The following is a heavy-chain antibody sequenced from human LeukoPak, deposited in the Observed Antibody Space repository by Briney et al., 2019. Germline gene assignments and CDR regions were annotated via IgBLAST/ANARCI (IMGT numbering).Heavy chain of an antibody. CDR3: ARPPDNYYYYYMDV. V-gene: IGHV3-30*03. CDR2: ISYDGSNK. Sequence: GGSLRLSCAASGFTFSSYGMHWVRQAPGKGLEWVAVISYDGSNKYYADSVKGRFTIPRDNSKNTLYLQMNSLRAEDTAVYYCARPPDNYYYYYMDVWGKGTTVTVSS. J-gene: IGHJ6*03. CDR1: GFTFSSYG.